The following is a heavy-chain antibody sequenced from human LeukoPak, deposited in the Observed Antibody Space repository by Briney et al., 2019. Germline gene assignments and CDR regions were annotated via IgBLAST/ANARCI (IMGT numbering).Heavy chain of an antibody. CDR1: GYIFNSQG. V-gene: IGHV7-4-1*02. CDR3: AREILRFDF. CDR2: INTHSGNP. J-gene: IGHJ3*01. Sequence: ASVKVSCKASGYIFNSQGMNWVRQASGQGLEWMGWINTHSGNPTYAQGFTGRFVFTLDASVSTTYLQISSLKPEDTAIYYCAREILRFDFWGQGTMVTVSS.